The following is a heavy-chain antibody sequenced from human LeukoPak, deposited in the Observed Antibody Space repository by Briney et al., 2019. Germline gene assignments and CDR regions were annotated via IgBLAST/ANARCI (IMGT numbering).Heavy chain of an antibody. D-gene: IGHD3-22*01. J-gene: IGHJ3*02. Sequence: SETLSLTCIVSGGSMSSYYWSWMRQPPGKGLEWIGFIYYSGSTNYNPSLKSRVSISVDTSKDQFSLKLSSVTAADTAVYYCARDGHDSSGRAFDIWGQGTMVTVSS. CDR3: ARDGHDSSGRAFDI. CDR1: GGSMSSYY. V-gene: IGHV4-59*01. CDR2: IYYSGST.